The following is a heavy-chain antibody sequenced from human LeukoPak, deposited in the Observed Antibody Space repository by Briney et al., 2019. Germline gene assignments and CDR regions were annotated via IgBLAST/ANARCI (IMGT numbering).Heavy chain of an antibody. CDR1: GYTLTELS. CDR3: ATVSPNHCSSWSFDY. J-gene: IGHJ4*02. V-gene: IGHV1-24*01. Sequence: ASVKVSCKVSGYTLTELSMHWVRQAPGKGLVWMGGFDPEDGETIYAQKFQGRVTMTEDTSTDTAYMELSSLRSEDTAVYYCATVSPNHCSSWSFDYWGQGTLVTVSS. CDR2: FDPEDGET. D-gene: IGHD6-13*01.